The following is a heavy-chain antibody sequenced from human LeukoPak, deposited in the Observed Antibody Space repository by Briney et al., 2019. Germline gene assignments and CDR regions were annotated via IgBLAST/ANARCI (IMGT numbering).Heavy chain of an antibody. J-gene: IGHJ4*02. V-gene: IGHV1-18*01. CDR3: ARWTTTFLDY. D-gene: IGHD1-1*01. Sequence: ASVKVSCKASGYTFSNYAISWVRQAPGQGLEWMGWISGYKGNTNYAQKFRGRVTMTTDTSTSTAHMDLSSLRSEDTAVYYCARWTTTFLDYWGQGTLVTVSS. CDR1: GYTFSNYA. CDR2: ISGYKGNT.